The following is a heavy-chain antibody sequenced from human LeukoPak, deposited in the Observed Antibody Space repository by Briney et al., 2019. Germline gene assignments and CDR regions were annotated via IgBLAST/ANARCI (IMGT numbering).Heavy chain of an antibody. D-gene: IGHD3-9*01. CDR2: IKGASDGGTT. Sequence: PGGSLRLFCAASEFTFSNYWMHWVRQAPGRGLEWLGRIKGASDGGTTDLAAPVKGRFTMSRDDSKNTVYLQMDRLQTEDTAVYYCTTDLTWLFNFAYWGQGTLVTVSS. J-gene: IGHJ4*02. CDR1: EFTFSNYW. V-gene: IGHV3-15*01. CDR3: TTDLTWLFNFAY.